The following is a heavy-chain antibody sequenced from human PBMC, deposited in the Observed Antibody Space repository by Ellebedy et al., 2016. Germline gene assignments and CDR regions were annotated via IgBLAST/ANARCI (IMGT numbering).Heavy chain of an antibody. CDR1: GFTFSSYG. CDR2: IWDDSSNR. J-gene: IGHJ4*02. D-gene: IGHD3-3*01. Sequence: GGSLRLXCAASGFTFSSYGMHWVRQAPGKSPEWVAVIWDDSSNRYYADSVKGRFTISRDNSKNILYLQMSSLSVDDSAVYFCATDRARVTIFGTGFGNWGQGTLVTVSS. CDR3: ATDRARVTIFGTGFGN. V-gene: IGHV3-33*01.